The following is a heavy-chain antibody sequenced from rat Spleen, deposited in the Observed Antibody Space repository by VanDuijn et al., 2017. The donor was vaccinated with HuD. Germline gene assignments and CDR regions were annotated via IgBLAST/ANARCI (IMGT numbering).Heavy chain of an antibody. Sequence: EVQLVESGGGLVQPGRSLKLSCAASGFTFSDYNMAWVRQAPKKGLEWVATITYDGSGTYYRDSVKGRFTISRDNAKSTLYLQMDSLRSEDTATYYCSRPNYGYPFDYWGQGTLVTVSS. CDR3: SRPNYGYPFDY. D-gene: IGHD1-11*01. V-gene: IGHV5-7*01. CDR2: ITYDGSGT. CDR1: GFTFSDYN. J-gene: IGHJ3*01.